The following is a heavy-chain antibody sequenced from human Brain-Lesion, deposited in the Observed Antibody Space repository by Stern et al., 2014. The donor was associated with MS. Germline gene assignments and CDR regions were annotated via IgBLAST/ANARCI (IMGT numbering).Heavy chain of an antibody. D-gene: IGHD5-18*01. V-gene: IGHV4-39*01. CDR3: ARHQLGYGYAYLRY. CDR1: GDSLSSSTFY. Sequence: QLVQSGPGLVKPSDTLSLTCSVSGDSLSSSTFYWGWIRQPPGKGPEWIGRVYYSGNTYYHPSLKSRVTISVDTSKNQFSLRLTSVTAADTAVYYCARHQLGYGYAYLRYWGQGTLVTVSS. CDR2: VYYSGNT. J-gene: IGHJ4*02.